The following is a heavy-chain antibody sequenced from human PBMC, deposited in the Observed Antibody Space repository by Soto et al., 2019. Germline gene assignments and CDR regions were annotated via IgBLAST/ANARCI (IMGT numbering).Heavy chain of an antibody. CDR3: AKGHSSSWSHYFDY. Sequence: GGSLRLSCAASGFTFSSYAMSWVRQATGKGLEWVSAISGSGGSTYYADSVKGRFTISRDNSKNTLYLQMNSLSAEDTAVYYCAKGHSSSWSHYFDYWGQGTLVTVSS. V-gene: IGHV3-23*01. CDR2: ISGSGGST. D-gene: IGHD6-13*01. J-gene: IGHJ4*02. CDR1: GFTFSSYA.